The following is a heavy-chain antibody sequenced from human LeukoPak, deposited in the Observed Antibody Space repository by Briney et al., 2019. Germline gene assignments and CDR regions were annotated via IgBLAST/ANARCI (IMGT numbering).Heavy chain of an antibody. J-gene: IGHJ4*02. CDR1: GFTFSTFA. V-gene: IGHV3-23*01. Sequence: GGSLRLSCAASGFTFSTFAMSWVRQAPGKGLERVSVLSGSGTTGTYYAGSVKGRFTISRDNSKNALFLEMNSLRAEDSALYYCAKGYYGGSATHFDSWGQGILVTVSS. CDR2: LSGSGTTGT. D-gene: IGHD4-23*01. CDR3: AKGYYGGSATHFDS.